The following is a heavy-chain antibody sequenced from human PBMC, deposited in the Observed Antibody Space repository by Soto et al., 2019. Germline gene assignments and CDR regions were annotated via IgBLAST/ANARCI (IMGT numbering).Heavy chain of an antibody. Sequence: XESLSLPCAVSGGSFSGLFWCWIRQPPGKGLEWIGEVNHGGSTNYNPSLKSRVTISSDTSKNHFSLTLRSVTAADTAVYYCARDAVAAGGPFDKWGQGALVTVSS. CDR2: VNHGGST. J-gene: IGHJ4*02. CDR3: ARDAVAAGGPFDK. D-gene: IGHD2-15*01. V-gene: IGHV4-34*01. CDR1: GGSFSGLF.